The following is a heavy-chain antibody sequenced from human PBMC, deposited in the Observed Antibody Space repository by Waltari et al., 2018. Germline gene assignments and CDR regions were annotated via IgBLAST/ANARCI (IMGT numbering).Heavy chain of an antibody. Sequence: QVQLVQSGAEVKKPGASVKVSCKVSGYTLTELSMHWVRQAPGKGLEWMGGFDPEDGETIYAQKFQGRVTMTEDTSTDTAYMELSSLRSEDTAVYYCATEKPLSSWYLRYYYYGMDVWGQGTTVTVSS. CDR3: ATEKPLSSWYLRYYYYGMDV. CDR2: FDPEDGET. D-gene: IGHD6-13*01. CDR1: GYTLTELS. V-gene: IGHV1-24*01. J-gene: IGHJ6*02.